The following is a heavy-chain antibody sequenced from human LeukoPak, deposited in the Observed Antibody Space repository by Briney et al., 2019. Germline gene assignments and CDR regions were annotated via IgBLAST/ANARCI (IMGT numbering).Heavy chain of an antibody. CDR3: ARATVTRWFDP. J-gene: IGHJ5*02. CDR1: GFXFSSFG. V-gene: IGHV3-33*01. D-gene: IGHD4-17*01. Sequence: GRSLRLSCAASGFXFSSFGMHWVRQAPGKGLEWVAVIWYDGTNKYYADSVKGRFTISRDNSKNTLYLQMNSLRAEETAVYYCARATVTRWFDPWGQGTLVTVSS. CDR2: IWYDGTNK.